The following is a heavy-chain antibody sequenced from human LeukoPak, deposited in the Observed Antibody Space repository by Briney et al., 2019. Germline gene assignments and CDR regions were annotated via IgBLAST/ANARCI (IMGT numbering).Heavy chain of an antibody. J-gene: IGHJ4*02. CDR2: IWYDGTNK. CDR1: GFTFSNYG. CDR3: AKDSGIAVAGTDY. Sequence: GGSLRLSCAASGFTFSNYGMHWVRQAPGKGLEWVADIWYDGTNKYYADSVKGRFTIPRDNSRKTLYLQMNGLRAEDTALYYCAKDSGIAVAGTDYWGQGTLVTVSS. V-gene: IGHV3-33*06. D-gene: IGHD6-13*01.